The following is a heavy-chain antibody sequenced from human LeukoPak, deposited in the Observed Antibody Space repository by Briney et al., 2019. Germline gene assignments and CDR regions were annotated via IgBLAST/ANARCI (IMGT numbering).Heavy chain of an antibody. D-gene: IGHD2/OR15-2a*01. CDR3: ASSTDSSPLDY. V-gene: IGHV3-30-3*01. J-gene: IGHJ4*02. CDR2: ISYDGSNK. CDR1: GFTFSSYA. Sequence: PGRSLRLSCAASGFTFSSYAMHWVRQAPGKGLEWVAVISYDGSNKYYADSVKGRFTISRDNSKNTLYLQMNSLRAEDTAVYYCASSTDSSPLDYWGQGTLVTVCS.